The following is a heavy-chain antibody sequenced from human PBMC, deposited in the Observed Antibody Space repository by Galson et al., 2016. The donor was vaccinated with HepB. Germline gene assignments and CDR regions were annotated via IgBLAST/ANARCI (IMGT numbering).Heavy chain of an antibody. D-gene: IGHD6-19*01. J-gene: IGHJ3*01. CDR2: VALEGTVR. Sequence: SLRLSCAASGFIFSNYGMHWVRQSAGKGPEWLAVVALEGTVRYYRDPVRGRFTISRDNSKNMVYLQMNNLKPEDTATYYCAKDSNQFHSGWYYEHWGRGTMVTVSS. V-gene: IGHV3-30*18. CDR1: GFIFSNYG. CDR3: AKDSNQFHSGWYYEH.